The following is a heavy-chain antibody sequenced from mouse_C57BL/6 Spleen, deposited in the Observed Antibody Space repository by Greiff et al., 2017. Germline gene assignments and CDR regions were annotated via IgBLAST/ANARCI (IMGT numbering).Heavy chain of an antibody. J-gene: IGHJ1*03. CDR2: IDPSDSYT. D-gene: IGHD2-1*01. CDR3: ARRIYYGNYEGWYFDV. V-gene: IGHV1-69*01. Sequence: VQLQQPGAELVMPGASVKLSCKASGYTFTSYWMHWVKQRPGQGLEWIGEIDPSDSYTNYNQKFKGKSTLTVDKSSSTAYMQLSSLTSEDSAVYYCARRIYYGNYEGWYFDVWGTGTTVTVSS. CDR1: GYTFTSYW.